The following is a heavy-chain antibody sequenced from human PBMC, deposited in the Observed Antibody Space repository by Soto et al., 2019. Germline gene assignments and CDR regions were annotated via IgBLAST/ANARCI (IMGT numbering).Heavy chain of an antibody. J-gene: IGHJ6*02. CDR2: IWYDGSKK. D-gene: IGHD3-3*01. CDR3: ARDASYYSLWSGYYPSRNGMDV. V-gene: IGHV3-33*01. CDR1: GFTFSSFG. Sequence: QVQVVESGGGVVQPGRSLRLSCAASGFTFSSFGMHWVRQAPGKGLEWVSLIWYDGSKKSYGDSVKGRFTISRDNSRNTVYFQMNSLRADDTAVYYCARDASYYSLWSGYYPSRNGMDVWGQGNTVTVSS.